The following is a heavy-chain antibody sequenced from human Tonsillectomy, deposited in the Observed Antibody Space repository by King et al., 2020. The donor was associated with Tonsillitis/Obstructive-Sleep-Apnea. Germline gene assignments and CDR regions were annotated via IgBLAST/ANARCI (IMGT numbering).Heavy chain of an antibody. Sequence: VQLVQSGGGVVQPGRSLRLSCAASGFTFSSYAMHWVRQAPGKGLEWVAVISYDGSNKYYADSVKGRFTISRDNSKNTLYLQMNSLRAEDTAVYYCARGRLGDAFDIWGQGTMVTVSS. D-gene: IGHD6-25*01. CDR1: GFTFSSYA. CDR3: ARGRLGDAFDI. V-gene: IGHV3-30*04. J-gene: IGHJ3*02. CDR2: ISYDGSNK.